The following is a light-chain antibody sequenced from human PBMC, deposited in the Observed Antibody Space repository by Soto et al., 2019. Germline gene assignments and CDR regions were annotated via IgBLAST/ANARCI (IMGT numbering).Light chain of an antibody. J-gene: IGKJ3*01. V-gene: IGKV3-15*01. CDR2: AAS. CDR1: QSVSNK. Sequence: VLTQSPGTLSLSPGERSTLSCRASQSVSNKLVWYQQKPGQAPRLLIYAASTRATGIPARFSGSGSETEFTINISSLQPEDVATYYCQKHYSSPLFFGPGTKVDIK. CDR3: QKHYSSPLF.